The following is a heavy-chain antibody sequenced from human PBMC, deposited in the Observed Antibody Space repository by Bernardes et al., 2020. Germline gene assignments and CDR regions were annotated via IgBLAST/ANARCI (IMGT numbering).Heavy chain of an antibody. CDR2: INPNSGGT. J-gene: IGHJ6*02. CDR1: GYTFTGYY. D-gene: IGHD3-10*01. V-gene: IGHV1-2*04. CDR3: ARDSEGYGSGSYYNTSSYYYYGMDV. Sequence: ASVKVSCKASGYTFTGYYMHWVRQAPGQGLEWMGWINPNSGGTNYAQKFQGWVTMTRDTSISTAYMELSRLRSDDTAVYYCARDSEGYGSGSYYNTSSYYYYGMDVWGQGTTVTVSS.